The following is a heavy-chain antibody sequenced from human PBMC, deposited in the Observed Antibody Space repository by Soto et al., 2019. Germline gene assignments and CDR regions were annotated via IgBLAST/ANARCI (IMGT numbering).Heavy chain of an antibody. CDR1: GGSISSGGYS. CDR3: ASTLYPHYFDY. Sequence: QLQLQESGSGLVKPSQTLSLTCAVSGGSISSGGYSWSWIRQPPGKGREWIGYIYHSGSTYYTPSLRSRVTISGDRSKNQCSLKLSSVTAADTAVYYCASTLYPHYFDYWGQGTLVTVSS. D-gene: IGHD2-15*01. J-gene: IGHJ4*02. V-gene: IGHV4-30-2*01. CDR2: IYHSGST.